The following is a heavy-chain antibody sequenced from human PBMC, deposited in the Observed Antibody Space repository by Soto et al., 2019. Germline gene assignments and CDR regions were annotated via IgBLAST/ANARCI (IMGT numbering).Heavy chain of an antibody. Sequence: QVQLVESGGGVVQPGRSLRLSCAASGFSFSSHGMHWVHQAPSRGLEWVAVISHDGTRKYYGDSVKGRFTISRDNSQDTVYLQMNSLRAEDTAVYYCVKDRRTEAYGMEVWGQGTTVTVSS. CDR1: GFSFSSHG. CDR2: ISHDGTRK. D-gene: IGHD2-21*01. J-gene: IGHJ6*02. CDR3: VKDRRTEAYGMEV. V-gene: IGHV3-30*18.